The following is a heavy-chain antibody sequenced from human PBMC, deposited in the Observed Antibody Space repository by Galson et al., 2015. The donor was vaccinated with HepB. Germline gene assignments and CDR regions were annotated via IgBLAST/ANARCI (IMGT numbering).Heavy chain of an antibody. CDR2: ISAYNGNT. CDR1: GYTFTRYG. J-gene: IGHJ6*02. Sequence: SVKVSCKASGYTFTRYGISWVRQAPGQGLEWMGWISAYNGNTNYAQKLQGRVTMTTDTSTSTAYMELRSLRSDDTAVYYCAGGYCSSTSCYQYYYYGMDVWGQGTTVTVSS. D-gene: IGHD2-2*01. CDR3: AGGYCSSTSCYQYYYYGMDV. V-gene: IGHV1-18*04.